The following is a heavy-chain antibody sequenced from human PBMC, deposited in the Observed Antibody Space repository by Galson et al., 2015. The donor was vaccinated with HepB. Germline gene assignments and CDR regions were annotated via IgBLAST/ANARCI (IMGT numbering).Heavy chain of an antibody. V-gene: IGHV3-48*02. D-gene: IGHD3-22*01. CDR3: ARGYYDFDY. CDR1: GFTFSSYS. Sequence: RLSCAASGFTFSSYSMNWVRQAPGKGLEWVSYIDASGGTVFYADSMKGRFTISRDNAKSSVFLQMISLRDEDTAVYFCARGYYDFDYWGQGTLVTVSS. J-gene: IGHJ4*02. CDR2: IDASGGTV.